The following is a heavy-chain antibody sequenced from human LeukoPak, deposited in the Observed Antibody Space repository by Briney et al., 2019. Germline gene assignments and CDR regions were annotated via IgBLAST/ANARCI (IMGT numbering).Heavy chain of an antibody. CDR3: ARDMNGYSSSPSDY. Sequence: GASVKVSCKASGYTFTSYDINWVRQATGQGLEWMGWMNPNSGNTGYAQKFQGRVTMTRDTSISTAYMELSRLRSDDTAVYYCARDMNGYSSSPSDYWGQGTLVTVSS. D-gene: IGHD6-13*01. CDR2: MNPNSGNT. V-gene: IGHV1-8*01. CDR1: GYTFTSYD. J-gene: IGHJ4*02.